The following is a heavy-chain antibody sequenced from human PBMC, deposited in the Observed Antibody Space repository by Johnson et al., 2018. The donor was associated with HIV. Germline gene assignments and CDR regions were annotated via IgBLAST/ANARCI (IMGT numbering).Heavy chain of an antibody. V-gene: IGHV3-53*01. D-gene: IGHD6-13*01. Sequence: MLLVESGGGLIQPGESLRLSCAASGFTVNNNYMNWVRQTPGKGLEWVSVIYTGGSTYYADSVKGRFTISRDNSKNTLFLQMNSLRAEDTAVYYCAKVAVATAAGGVALDIWGPGTMVTVS. CDR3: AKVAVATAAGGVALDI. J-gene: IGHJ3*02. CDR2: IYTGGST. CDR1: GFTVNNNY.